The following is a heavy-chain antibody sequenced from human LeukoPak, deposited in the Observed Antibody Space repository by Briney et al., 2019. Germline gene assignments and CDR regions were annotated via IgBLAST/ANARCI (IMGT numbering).Heavy chain of an antibody. Sequence: ASVKVSCKASGYTFTGYYMHWVRQAPGQGLEWMGWINPNSGGTNYAQKFQGRVTMTRDTSISTAYMELSRLRSDDTAVYYCARGPSLSHYYDSSGYYSDYWGQGTLVTVSS. V-gene: IGHV1-2*02. CDR2: INPNSGGT. CDR1: GYTFTGYY. J-gene: IGHJ4*02. CDR3: ARGPSLSHYYDSSGYYSDY. D-gene: IGHD3-22*01.